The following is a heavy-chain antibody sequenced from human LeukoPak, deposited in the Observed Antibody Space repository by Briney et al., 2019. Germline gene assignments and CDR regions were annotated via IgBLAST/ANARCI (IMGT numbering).Heavy chain of an antibody. V-gene: IGHV3-7*01. CDR2: INQEGGDI. CDR3: ATYVNWVAGDD. D-gene: IGHD1-1*01. Sequence: PGGSLRLSCAASGFTFSNSWMSWVRQAPGKGLEWVANINQEGGDIHYVDSVKGRFTISRDNAKDSLYLRMNSLRDDDTAVYYCATYVNWVAGDDWGQGTTVTVSS. CDR1: GFTFSNSW. J-gene: IGHJ6*02.